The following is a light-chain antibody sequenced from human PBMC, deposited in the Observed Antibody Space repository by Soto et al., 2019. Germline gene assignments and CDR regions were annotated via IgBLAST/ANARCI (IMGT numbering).Light chain of an antibody. Sequence: EIVMTQSPATLSVSPGERATLSCRASQSVSSNLAWYQQKPGQAPSLLIYDSSTRATGIPARFSGSGSGSDFTLTISSLQSEDFAVYYCQQYNKWPLTFGPGTKVDIK. V-gene: IGKV3-15*01. J-gene: IGKJ3*01. CDR2: DSS. CDR3: QQYNKWPLT. CDR1: QSVSSN.